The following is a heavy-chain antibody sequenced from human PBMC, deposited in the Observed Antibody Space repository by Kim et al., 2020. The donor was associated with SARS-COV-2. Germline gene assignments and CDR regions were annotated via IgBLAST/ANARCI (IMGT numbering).Heavy chain of an antibody. CDR3: AKAGHVRVKSIQLWLVY. CDR1: GFTFDDYA. D-gene: IGHD5-18*01. J-gene: IGHJ4*02. V-gene: IGHV3-9*01. Sequence: GGSLRLSCAASGFTFDDYAMHWVRQAPGKGLEWVSGISWNSGSIGYADSVKGRFTISRDNAKNSLYLQMNSLRAEDTALYYCAKAGHVRVKSIQLWLVYWGQGTLVTVSS. CDR2: ISWNSGSI.